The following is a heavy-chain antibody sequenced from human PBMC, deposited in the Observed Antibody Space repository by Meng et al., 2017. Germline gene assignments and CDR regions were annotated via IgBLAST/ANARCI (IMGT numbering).Heavy chain of an antibody. CDR1: VGSFSGFY. D-gene: IGHD4-17*01. CDR2: INHNGST. CDR3: ARSHSVTIVAFDY. Sequence: QFKQPEWARVLCNPSASLSLAYACYVGSFSGFYCGWIRQPPGKGLEWIGEINHNGSTNYNPSLKSRVTISLDTSKDQFSRRLSSVTAADTAVYYCARSHSVTIVAFDYWGQGTLVTVSS. J-gene: IGHJ4*02. V-gene: IGHV4-34*01.